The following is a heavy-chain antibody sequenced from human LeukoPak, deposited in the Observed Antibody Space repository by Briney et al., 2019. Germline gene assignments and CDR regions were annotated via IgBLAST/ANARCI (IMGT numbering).Heavy chain of an antibody. CDR2: ISAYNGNT. CDR1: GYTFTSYG. CDR3: VRSGYSDGYGYYYYGMDV. V-gene: IGHV1-18*01. Sequence: GASVKVSCKASGYTFTSYGISWVRQAPGQGLEWMGWISAYNGNTNYTQKLQGRDTMTTDTSTSTAYMELRSLRSDDTAVYYCVRSGYSDGYGYYYYGMDVWGQGTTVTVSS. J-gene: IGHJ6*02. D-gene: IGHD5-18*01.